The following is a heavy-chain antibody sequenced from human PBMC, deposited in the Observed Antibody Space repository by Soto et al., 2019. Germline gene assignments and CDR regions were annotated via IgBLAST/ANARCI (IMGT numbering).Heavy chain of an antibody. J-gene: IGHJ4*02. D-gene: IGHD6-19*01. CDR1: GGSISSGGYS. CDR3: ARGVAVAGTWGDYFDY. Sequence: PSLPCAVSGGSISSGGYSWSWIRQPPGKGLEWIGYIYHSGSTYYNPSLKSRVTISVDRSKNQFSLKLSSVTAADTAVYYCARGVAVAGTWGDYFDYWGQGTMVTVYS. V-gene: IGHV4-30-2*01. CDR2: IYHSGST.